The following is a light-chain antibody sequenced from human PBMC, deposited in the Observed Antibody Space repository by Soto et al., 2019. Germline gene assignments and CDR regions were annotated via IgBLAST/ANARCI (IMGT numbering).Light chain of an antibody. CDR1: SSDVGGYDF. CDR2: DVS. Sequence: QSALTQPASVSGSPGQSITISCTGTSSDVGGYDFVSWYQQRPGKAPKLIIYDVSNRPSGVSNRFSGSKSGNTASLTISGLHAEDEADYYCTSYTRSDIGVFGGGTQLTVL. CDR3: TSYTRSDIGV. V-gene: IGLV2-14*01. J-gene: IGLJ7*01.